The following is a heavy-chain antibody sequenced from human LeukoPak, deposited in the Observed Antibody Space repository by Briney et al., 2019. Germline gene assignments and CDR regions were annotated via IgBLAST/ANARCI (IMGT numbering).Heavy chain of an antibody. D-gene: IGHD3-22*01. Sequence: GGSLRLSCAASGFTFSSYGMHWVRQAPGKGLEWVAVISYDGSNKYYADSVKGRFTVSRDNSKNTLYLQMNSLRAEDTAVYYCATSSHYYDSRGYYPYYFDSWGQGTLVTVSS. CDR2: ISYDGSNK. J-gene: IGHJ4*02. V-gene: IGHV3-30*03. CDR1: GFTFSSYG. CDR3: ATSSHYYDSRGYYPYYFDS.